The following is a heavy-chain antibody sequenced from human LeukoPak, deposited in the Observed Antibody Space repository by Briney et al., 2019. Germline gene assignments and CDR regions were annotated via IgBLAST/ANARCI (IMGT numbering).Heavy chain of an antibody. CDR3: ARSSYPYYFDY. CDR2: VNNDGSST. CDR1: GFSFSSYW. J-gene: IGHJ4*02. D-gene: IGHD6-19*01. Sequence: GGSLRLSCGASGFSFSSYWMHWVRQAPGKGLMWVSRVNNDGSSTTYADSVEGRFTISRDNARNTLNLQMNSLRAEDTAVYYCARSSYPYYFDYWGQGTLVTVSS. V-gene: IGHV3-74*01.